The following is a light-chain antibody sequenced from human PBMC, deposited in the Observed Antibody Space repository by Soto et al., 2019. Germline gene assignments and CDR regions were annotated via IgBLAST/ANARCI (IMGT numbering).Light chain of an antibody. CDR1: QSISNW. J-gene: IGKJ1*01. V-gene: IGKV1-5*03. CDR2: KAS. CDR3: QQYNSHSWT. Sequence: DIQMTQSPSTLSASVGDSVTITCRASQSISNWLAWYQQKPGKAPKFLIYKASNLESGVPSRFSGSGSGTEFTLTISSLQPDDFATYYCQQYNSHSWTFDQGTKVEIK.